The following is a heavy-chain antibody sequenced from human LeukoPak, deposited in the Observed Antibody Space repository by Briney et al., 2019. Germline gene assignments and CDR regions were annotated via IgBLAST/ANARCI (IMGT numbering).Heavy chain of an antibody. J-gene: IGHJ4*02. Sequence: ASVKVSCKASGYTFTGYYMHWVRQAPGQGLEWMGWISAYNGNTNYAQKLQGRVTMTTDTSTSTAYMELRSLRSDDTAVYYCARDRRGYGYYDSSGYSLDYWGQGTLVTVSS. V-gene: IGHV1-18*04. CDR2: ISAYNGNT. CDR3: ARDRRGYGYYDSSGYSLDY. D-gene: IGHD3-22*01. CDR1: GYTFTGYY.